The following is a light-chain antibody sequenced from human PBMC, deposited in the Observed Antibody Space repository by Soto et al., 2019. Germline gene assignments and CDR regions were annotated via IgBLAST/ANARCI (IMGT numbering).Light chain of an antibody. CDR2: EVG. CDR3: NSYTSSSTHV. J-gene: IGLJ1*01. CDR1: SSDVGGHNR. Sequence: QSVLTQPASVSGSPGQSITISRTGSSSDVGGHNRVSWYQQHPGKAPKLIIYEVGNRPSGVSNRFSGSKSGNTASLTISGFQAEDEADYYCNSYTSSSTHVFGTGTKLTVL. V-gene: IGLV2-14*01.